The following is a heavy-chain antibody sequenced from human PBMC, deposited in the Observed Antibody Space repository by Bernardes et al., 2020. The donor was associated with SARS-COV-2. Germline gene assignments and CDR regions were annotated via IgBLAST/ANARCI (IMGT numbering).Heavy chain of an antibody. D-gene: IGHD3-9*01. CDR3: ASGTGFAILTRLDS. Sequence: ASVKVSCKASGYSSTTYGVGWVRQAPGQGLEWMGWISAYNGYTYYEEKFQDRVSMNIDSFTSTAYMELTSLRSDDTALYYCASGTGFAILTRLDSWGQGTTVTVSS. V-gene: IGHV1-18*04. J-gene: IGHJ6*02. CDR2: ISAYNGYT. CDR1: GYSSTTYG.